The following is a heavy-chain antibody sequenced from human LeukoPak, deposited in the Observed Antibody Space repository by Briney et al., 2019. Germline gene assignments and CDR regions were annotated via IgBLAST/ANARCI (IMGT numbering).Heavy chain of an antibody. Sequence: PGGSLRLSCAASGFTFDDYAMHWVRQAPGKGLEWVSGISWNSGTIYYADSVKGRFTISRDNAKNSLYLQMNSLRAEDTAVYYCARARYDSSGYLDYWGQGTLVTVSS. J-gene: IGHJ4*02. CDR1: GFTFDDYA. CDR2: ISWNSGTI. V-gene: IGHV3-9*01. D-gene: IGHD3-22*01. CDR3: ARARYDSSGYLDY.